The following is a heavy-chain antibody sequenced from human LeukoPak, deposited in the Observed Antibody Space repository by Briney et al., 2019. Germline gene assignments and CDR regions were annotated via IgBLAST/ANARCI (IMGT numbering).Heavy chain of an antibody. J-gene: IGHJ5*02. CDR3: ASDHYYGDFGWFDP. CDR1: GFTVSSNY. Sequence: PGGSLRPSCAASGFTVSSNYMSWVRQAPGKGLEWVSVIYSGGSTYYADSVKGRFTISRDNSKNTLYLQMYSLRAGDTAVYYCASDHYYGDFGWFDPWGQGTLVTVSS. CDR2: IYSGGST. D-gene: IGHD4-17*01. V-gene: IGHV3-53*01.